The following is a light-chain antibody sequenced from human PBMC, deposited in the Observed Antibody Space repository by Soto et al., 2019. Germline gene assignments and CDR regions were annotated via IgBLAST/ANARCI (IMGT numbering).Light chain of an antibody. Sequence: DIQMTQSPSSLSASVGDRVTITCRASQSISSYLNWYQQKPGKAPKLLIYAASSLQSGVPSRFSGSGSGTDFTLTISSLQPEDFAYYYCQQSYSTPLSTFGPGTKVDIK. CDR2: AAS. J-gene: IGKJ3*01. CDR3: QQSYSTPLST. CDR1: QSISSY. V-gene: IGKV1-39*01.